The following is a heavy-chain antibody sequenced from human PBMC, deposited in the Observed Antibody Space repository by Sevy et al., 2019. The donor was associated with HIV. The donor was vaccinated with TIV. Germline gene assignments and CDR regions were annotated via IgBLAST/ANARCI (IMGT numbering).Heavy chain of an antibody. CDR1: GFSFSSDA. V-gene: IGHV3-23*01. J-gene: IGHJ5*02. CDR3: ARVCGGGYYDPWSGYLEFDP. CDR2: VSASGGST. Sequence: GGSLRLSCVGSGFSFSSDAMSWVRQAPGKGLQWVATVSASGGSTYYGDSERGRFSITRDNSKNTHYVKMNSLRAEDTAVYYCARVCGGGYYDPWSGYLEFDPWGQGTLVTVSS. D-gene: IGHD3-3*01.